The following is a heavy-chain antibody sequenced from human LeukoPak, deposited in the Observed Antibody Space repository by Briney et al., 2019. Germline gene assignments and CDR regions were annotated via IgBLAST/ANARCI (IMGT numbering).Heavy chain of an antibody. V-gene: IGHV3-48*01. CDR2: ITSSSDTI. CDR3: AREGYDSSGYYFGY. D-gene: IGHD3-22*01. Sequence: GGSLRLSCAASGFIFRSYSMNWVRQAPGKGLEWVAFITSSSDTISYADSVKGRFTISRDNAKNSLYLQMNSLRAEDTALYYCAREGYDSSGYYFGYWGQGTLVTVSS. J-gene: IGHJ4*02. CDR1: GFIFRSYS.